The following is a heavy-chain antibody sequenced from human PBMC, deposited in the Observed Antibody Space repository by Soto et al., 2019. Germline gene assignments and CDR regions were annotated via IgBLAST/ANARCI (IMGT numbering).Heavy chain of an antibody. CDR3: LTERGAGSYNGYAREDH. V-gene: IGHV3-15*01. CDR2: MKSKTDAGTT. J-gene: IGHJ4*02. CDR1: GFTFANAW. Sequence: EVQLVESGGGLVKPGESLKLSCATSGFTFANAWMSWVRQAPGKGLEWVGRMKSKTDAGTTDFAAPVQGRFSISRDDSKNTGSQHMTSLNVEDTAMYYCLTERGAGSYNGYAREDHWGQGTLVTVSP. D-gene: IGHD5-12*01.